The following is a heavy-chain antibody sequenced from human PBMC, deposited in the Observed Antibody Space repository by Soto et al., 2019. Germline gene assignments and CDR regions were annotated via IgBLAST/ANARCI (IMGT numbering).Heavy chain of an antibody. V-gene: IGHV1-69*13. D-gene: IGHD3-22*01. J-gene: IGHJ5*02. CDR3: ARGSNRHYYDTIGYHYWFDH. Sequence: GASVKVSCKTSGGTFSSYAISWVRQAPGQGLEWMGGIIPIFGTPNYAQKFQGRVSITADESTSTAYMELSSLRSEDTAVYYCARGSNRHYYDTIGYHYWFDHWGQGTLVTVSS. CDR2: IIPIFGTP. CDR1: GGTFSSYA.